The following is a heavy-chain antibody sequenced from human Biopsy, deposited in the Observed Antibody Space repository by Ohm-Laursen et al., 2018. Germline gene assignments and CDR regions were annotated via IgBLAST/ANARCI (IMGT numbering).Heavy chain of an antibody. Sequence: GSLRLSCAASGFTFTSYGMHWVRQAPGKGLLTWVSHTNEDGSHTDYADSVKGRFTVSRDNSKNSLYLHINTLRVEDTAVYYCVTDRLDDITKVRGIMTDWGQGTLVIVSS. J-gene: IGHJ4*02. CDR1: GFTFTSYG. D-gene: IGHD3-10*01. CDR3: VTDRLDDITKVRGIMTD. V-gene: IGHV3-74*01. CDR2: TNEDGSHT.